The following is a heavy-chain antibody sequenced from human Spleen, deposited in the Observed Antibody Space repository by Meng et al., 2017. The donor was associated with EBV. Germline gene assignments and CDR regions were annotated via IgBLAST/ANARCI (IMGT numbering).Heavy chain of an antibody. CDR3: ASESGRGFTPDY. CDR2: LIPKSDAP. D-gene: IGHD3-10*01. J-gene: IGHJ4*02. CDR1: GGTFRSDA. V-gene: IGHV1-69*01. Sequence: VQLVRYGAEVKKPGSSVKVSCKTSGGTFRSDAVSWVRQDPGQGLEWLGGLIPKSDAPYYAQKFQDRVTITADESTSTHYMDLRGLKSEDTAVYYCASESGRGFTPDYWGQGTLVTVSS.